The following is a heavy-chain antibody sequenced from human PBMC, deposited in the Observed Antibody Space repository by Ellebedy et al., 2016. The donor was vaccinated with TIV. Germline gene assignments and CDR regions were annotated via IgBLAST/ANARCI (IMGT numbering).Heavy chain of an antibody. V-gene: IGHV3-23*01. CDR2: ITISDDVT. CDR1: RFTFNSYA. Sequence: GESLKISXAASRFTFNSYAMIWVRQAPGKGLEWVSTITISDDVTYYADSVKGRFTIARDNSNNTLYLQMSSLRAEDTAVYYCAKDGPGGRWEGNGMDVWGQGTTVTVSS. CDR3: AKDGPGGRWEGNGMDV. J-gene: IGHJ6*02. D-gene: IGHD1-26*01.